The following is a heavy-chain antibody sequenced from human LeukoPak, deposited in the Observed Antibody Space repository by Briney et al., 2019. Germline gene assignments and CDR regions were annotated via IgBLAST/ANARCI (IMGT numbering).Heavy chain of an antibody. Sequence: SETLSLTCTVSGGSISSYYWSWIRQPRGKGLEWIGYIYYSGSTNYNPSLKSRVTISVDTSKNQFSLKLSSVTAADTAVYYCASTGTDAFDIWGQGTMVTVSS. CDR3: ASTGTDAFDI. CDR2: IYYSGST. J-gene: IGHJ3*02. V-gene: IGHV4-59*01. CDR1: GGSISSYY. D-gene: IGHD1-1*01.